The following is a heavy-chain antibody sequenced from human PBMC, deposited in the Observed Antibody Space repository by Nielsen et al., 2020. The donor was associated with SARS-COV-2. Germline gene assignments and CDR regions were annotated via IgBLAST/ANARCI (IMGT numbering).Heavy chain of an antibody. J-gene: IGHJ4*02. V-gene: IGHV3-23*01. CDR3: AREAVGSGSYYFDY. D-gene: IGHD1-26*01. CDR1: GFTFSSYA. CDR2: ISGSGGST. Sequence: GESLKISCAASGFTFSSYAMSWVRQAPGKGLEWVSAISGSGGSTYYADSVKGRFTISRDNSKNTLYLQMNSLRAEDTAVYYCAREAVGSGSYYFDYWGQGTLVTVSS.